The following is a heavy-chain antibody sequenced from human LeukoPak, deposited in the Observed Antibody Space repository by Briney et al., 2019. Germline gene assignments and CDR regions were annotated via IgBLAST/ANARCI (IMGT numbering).Heavy chain of an antibody. V-gene: IGHV3-23*01. J-gene: IGHJ4*02. Sequence: GGSLRLSCAASGFTFSNWAITWVRQAPGMGLEWVSSISGDGGGTYYADSVKGRFTVSRDNAKNSLYLEMNSLRAEDTAVYFCARDYYDSSGYYSLDYWGQGTLVTVSS. CDR3: ARDYYDSSGYYSLDY. CDR1: GFTFSNWA. D-gene: IGHD3-22*01. CDR2: ISGDGGGT.